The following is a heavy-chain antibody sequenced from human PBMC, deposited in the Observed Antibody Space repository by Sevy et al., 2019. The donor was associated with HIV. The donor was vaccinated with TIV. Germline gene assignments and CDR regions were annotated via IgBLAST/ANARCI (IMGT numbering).Heavy chain of an antibody. CDR2: INHSGST. CDR3: ARAPPVVVVPGAPSWFDP. V-gene: IGHV4-34*01. Sequence: SETLSLTRAVYGGSFSGYYWNWIRHPPGKALEWIGEINHSGSTNYNPSLKSRVTISVDTSKNQFSLKLNSVTAADTAVYYCARAPPVVVVPGAPSWFDPWGQGTLVTVSS. CDR1: GGSFSGYY. D-gene: IGHD2-2*01. J-gene: IGHJ5*02.